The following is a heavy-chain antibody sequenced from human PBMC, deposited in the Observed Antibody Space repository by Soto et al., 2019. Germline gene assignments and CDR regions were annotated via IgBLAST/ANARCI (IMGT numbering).Heavy chain of an antibody. Sequence: PSQTLSLTCAVHDASLSDYYWRWIRQSPGKGLEWVGEINHIGSTNYNPSLKSRFTMSVDTSKNQFSLELTSVTAADTSVYYCACQWLIHWFDPWGQGTPVTVPS. V-gene: IGHV4-34*01. D-gene: IGHD6-19*01. CDR3: ACQWLIHWFDP. J-gene: IGHJ5*02. CDR1: DASLSDYY. CDR2: INHIGST.